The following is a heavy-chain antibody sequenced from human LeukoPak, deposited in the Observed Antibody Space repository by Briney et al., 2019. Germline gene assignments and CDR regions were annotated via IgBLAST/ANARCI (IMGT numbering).Heavy chain of an antibody. V-gene: IGHV3-23*01. D-gene: IGHD3-3*01. CDR1: GFTFPTYS. CDR3: AKGIFGVIHNGIDV. Sequence: HPGGSLRLSCVASGFTFPTYSMAWVRQAPGKGLDWVSSINAAGDDMYYADSVKGRLSISRDNLKNTLYLQMHSLRAEDRAIYYCAKGIFGVIHNGIDVWGQGTAVTVSS. J-gene: IGHJ6*02. CDR2: INAAGDDM.